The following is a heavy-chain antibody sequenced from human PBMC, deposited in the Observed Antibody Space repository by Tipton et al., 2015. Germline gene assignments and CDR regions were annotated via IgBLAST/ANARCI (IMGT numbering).Heavy chain of an antibody. Sequence: TLSLTCNVSGGSISSGDYYWNWIRQSPGKGLEWIGYIYHSGSSYYKPSLKSRVTISVDTSKNQFSLKLSSVTAADTAVYYCARVHRTRIQLWLRPNYYYYYGMDVWGQGTTVTVSS. CDR1: GGSISSGDYY. CDR2: IYHSGSS. J-gene: IGHJ6*02. D-gene: IGHD5-18*01. V-gene: IGHV4-30-4*01. CDR3: ARVHRTRIQLWLRPNYYYYYGMDV.